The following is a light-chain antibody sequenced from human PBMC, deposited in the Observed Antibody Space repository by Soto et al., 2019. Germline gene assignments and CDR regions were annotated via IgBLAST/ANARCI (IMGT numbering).Light chain of an antibody. J-gene: IGKJ1*01. CDR2: KAS. Sequence: DIQMPQSPSTLSGSVGDRVTITCRASQTISSWLAWYQQKPGKAPKLLIYKASTLKSGVPSRFSGSGSGTEFTLPLSSLQPDDFATYYCQHYNSYSEAFGQGTKVELK. CDR3: QHYNSYSEA. V-gene: IGKV1-5*03. CDR1: QTISSW.